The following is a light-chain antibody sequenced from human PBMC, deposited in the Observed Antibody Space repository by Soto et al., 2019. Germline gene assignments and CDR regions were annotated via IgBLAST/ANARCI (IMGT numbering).Light chain of an antibody. CDR3: QHYRNSPLT. V-gene: IGKV3-20*01. J-gene: IGKJ4*01. Sequence: VLTHSPGTLSLPPGEIATLFCRAGQSVSSSDLAWYQQKPDQAPRLLIYGASSRATGIPDRFSGSGSGTDFTLTISSLEPEDVAVYYCQHYRNSPLTFGGGTKVDIK. CDR2: GAS. CDR1: QSVSSSD.